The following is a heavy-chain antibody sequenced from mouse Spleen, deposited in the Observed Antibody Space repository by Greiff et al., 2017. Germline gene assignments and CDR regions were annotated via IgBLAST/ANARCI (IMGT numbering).Heavy chain of an antibody. J-gene: IGHJ3*01. CDR3: ASGEYGNHWFAY. CDR2: IWGGGST. V-gene: IGHV2-6*01. Sequence: QVQLQQSGPGLVAPSQSLSITCTVSGFSLTSYGVDWVRQSPGKGLEWLGVIWGGGSTNYNSALKSRLSISKDNSKSQVFLKMNSLQTDDTAMYYCASGEYGNHWFAYWGQGTLVTVSA. CDR1: GFSLTSYG. D-gene: IGHD2-10*02.